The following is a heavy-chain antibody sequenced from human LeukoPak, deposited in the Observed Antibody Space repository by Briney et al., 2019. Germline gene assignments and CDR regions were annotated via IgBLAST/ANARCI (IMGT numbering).Heavy chain of an antibody. CDR3: ARTQSQSGSYRYYFGY. J-gene: IGHJ4*02. D-gene: IGHD1-26*01. Sequence: SETLSLTCSVSGASVGSAGYYWTWIRQPPGGGLEWIGYIYYIRNTNYNPSLKSRVTMSLDPSNNQFSLRLNSVTAADTAVYYCARTQSQSGSYRYYFGYWGQGTLVTVSS. V-gene: IGHV4-61*08. CDR1: GASVGSAGYY. CDR2: IYYIRNT.